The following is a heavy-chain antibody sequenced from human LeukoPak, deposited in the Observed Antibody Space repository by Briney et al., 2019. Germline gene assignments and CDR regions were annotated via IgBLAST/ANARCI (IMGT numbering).Heavy chain of an antibody. J-gene: IGHJ4*02. CDR2: ISSSSSYI. CDR3: AGGSGWVFDS. Sequence: GGSLRLSCAASGFTFSSYAMSWVRQAPGKGLEWVSSISSSSSYIYYADSVKGRFTISRDNAKNSLYLQMNSLRAEDTAVYYCAGGSGWVFDSWGQGTLVTVSS. D-gene: IGHD6-19*01. CDR1: GFTFSSYA. V-gene: IGHV3-21*01.